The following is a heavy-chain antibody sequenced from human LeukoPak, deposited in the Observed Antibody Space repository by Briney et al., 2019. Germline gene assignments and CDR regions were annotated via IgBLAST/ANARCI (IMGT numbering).Heavy chain of an antibody. Sequence: SETLSLTCAVYGGSFSGYYWSWIRQPPGKGLEWIGEINHSGSTNYNPSLKSRVTISVDTSKNQFSLKLSSVTAADTAVYYCARGLGLWPYYYYGMDVWGQGTTVTVSS. J-gene: IGHJ6*02. D-gene: IGHD5-18*01. CDR3: ARGLGLWPYYYYGMDV. CDR2: INHSGST. CDR1: GGSFSGYY. V-gene: IGHV4-34*01.